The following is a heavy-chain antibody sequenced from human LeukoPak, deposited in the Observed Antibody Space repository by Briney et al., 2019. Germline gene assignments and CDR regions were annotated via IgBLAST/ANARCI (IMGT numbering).Heavy chain of an antibody. CDR1: GYTFTVYH. CDR3: AILLGGSWHLWFDP. J-gene: IGHJ5*02. CDR2: INPNSGGT. Sequence: ASVKVSCKASGYTFTVYHIHWVRQAPGQGLEWMGWINPNSGGTNYAQKFQGRVSMTSDTSISTVHMEVSRLTSDDTAMYYCAILLGGSWHLWFDPWGRGTLVTISS. V-gene: IGHV1-2*02. D-gene: IGHD2/OR15-2a*01.